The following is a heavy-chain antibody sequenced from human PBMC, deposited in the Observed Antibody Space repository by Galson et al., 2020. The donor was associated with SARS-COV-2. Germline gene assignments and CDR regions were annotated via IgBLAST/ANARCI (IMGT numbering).Heavy chain of an antibody. V-gene: IGHV3-53*01. CDR1: GFTVSSNY. D-gene: IGHD2-15*01. CDR2: IYSGGST. Sequence: GGSLRLSCAASGFTVSSNYMSWVRQAPGKGLEWVSVIYSGGSTYYADSVKGRFTISSDNCKNTLYLQMNSLRAEDTAVYYCARDLEVAGGMDVWGQGTTVTVSS. J-gene: IGHJ6*02. CDR3: ARDLEVAGGMDV.